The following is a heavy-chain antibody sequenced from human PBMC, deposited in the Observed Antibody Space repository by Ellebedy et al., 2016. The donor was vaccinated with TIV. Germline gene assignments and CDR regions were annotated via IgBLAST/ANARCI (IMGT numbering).Heavy chain of an antibody. CDR1: GFTFSTYG. J-gene: IGHJ4*02. Sequence: GGSLRLSCAASGFTFSTYGMNWVRQTPGKGLEAVAFIRYDGSNTYYADSVEGRFTISRDNSKNRLYLQMNSLRVEDTAVDYCAREHQLVLDYWGQGTLVTVSS. D-gene: IGHD6-13*01. CDR2: IRYDGSNT. V-gene: IGHV3-30*02. CDR3: AREHQLVLDY.